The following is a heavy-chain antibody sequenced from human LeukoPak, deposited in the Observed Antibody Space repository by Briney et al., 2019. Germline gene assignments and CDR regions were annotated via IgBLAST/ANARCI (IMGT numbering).Heavy chain of an antibody. Sequence: PGGSLRLSCAASGFTFSSYWMHWVRQAPGKGLVWVSRINTDGSSTSYADSVKGRFTISRDNSKNTLYLQMNSLRAEDTAVYYCARERGGGNSEYAFDIWGQGTMVTVSS. V-gene: IGHV3-74*01. J-gene: IGHJ3*02. D-gene: IGHD4-23*01. CDR3: ARERGGGNSEYAFDI. CDR1: GFTFSSYW. CDR2: INTDGSST.